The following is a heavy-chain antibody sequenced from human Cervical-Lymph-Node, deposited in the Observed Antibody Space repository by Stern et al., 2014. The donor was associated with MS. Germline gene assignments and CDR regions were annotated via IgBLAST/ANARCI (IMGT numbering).Heavy chain of an antibody. Sequence: QVQLVQSGAEVKKPGSSVKVSCKASGGTFSNYDISWVRQAPGQGLEWMGGIIPIFGTANYAQKFQCRFNITAAESTITAYMELSNMRFEDTAVYYCAREAHFSSGWYDHYYYYYGMDVWGQGTPVTVSS. J-gene: IGHJ6*02. CDR1: GGTFSNYD. D-gene: IGHD6-19*01. CDR3: AREAHFSSGWYDHYYYYYGMDV. V-gene: IGHV1-69*01. CDR2: IIPIFGTA.